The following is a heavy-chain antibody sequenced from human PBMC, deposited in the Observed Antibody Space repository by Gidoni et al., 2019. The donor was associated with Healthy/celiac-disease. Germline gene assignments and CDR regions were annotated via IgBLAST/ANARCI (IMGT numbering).Heavy chain of an antibody. Sequence: QVQLQQWGAGLLKPSETLSLTCAVYGGSFSGYYWSWIRQPPGKGLEWIGEINHSGSTNYNPSLKSRVTISVDTSKNQFSLKLSSVTAADTAVYYCASGGGASYDYGDYWGQGTLVTVSS. J-gene: IGHJ4*02. CDR3: ASGGGASYDYGDY. CDR2: INHSGST. V-gene: IGHV4-34*01. CDR1: GGSFSGYY. D-gene: IGHD5-18*01.